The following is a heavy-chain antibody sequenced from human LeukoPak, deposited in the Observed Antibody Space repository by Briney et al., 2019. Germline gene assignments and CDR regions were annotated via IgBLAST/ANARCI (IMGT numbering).Heavy chain of an antibody. CDR3: AREHVDTHAY. D-gene: IGHD5-18*01. CDR2: INHSGST. CDR1: GGSFSGYY. J-gene: IGHJ4*02. V-gene: IGHV4-34*01. Sequence: SETLSLTCAVYGGSFSGYYWSWIRQPPGKGLEWIGEINHSGSTNYNPSLKSRVTISVDTSKNQFSLKLSSVTAADTAVYYCAREHVDTHAYWGQGTLVTVSS.